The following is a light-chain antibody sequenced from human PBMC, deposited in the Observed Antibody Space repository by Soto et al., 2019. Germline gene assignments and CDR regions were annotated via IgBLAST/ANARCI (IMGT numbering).Light chain of an antibody. Sequence: TQSPSSLSASVGDTITITCRASRDIGSDVSWCHQKPRKPPPLLIDASTNLQSGVPSRFGGRRSGTESPLTVRILQHEDLATYCYLQGHYDSWTFGQGTKVDIK. CDR3: LQGHYDSWT. CDR2: AST. V-gene: IGKV1-6*01. J-gene: IGKJ1*01. CDR1: RDIGSD.